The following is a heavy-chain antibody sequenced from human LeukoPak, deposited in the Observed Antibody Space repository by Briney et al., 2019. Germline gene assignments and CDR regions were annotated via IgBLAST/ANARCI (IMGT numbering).Heavy chain of an antibody. D-gene: IGHD2-15*01. V-gene: IGHV3-30*18. CDR2: ISYDGSNK. Sequence: PGGSLRLSCAASGFTFSSYGMHWVRQAPGKGLEWVAVISYDGSNKYYADSVKGRFTISRDNSKNTLYLQMNSLRAEDTAVYYCAKDKEDSGALCYWGQGTLVTVSS. CDR3: AKDKEDSGALCY. J-gene: IGHJ4*02. CDR1: GFTFSSYG.